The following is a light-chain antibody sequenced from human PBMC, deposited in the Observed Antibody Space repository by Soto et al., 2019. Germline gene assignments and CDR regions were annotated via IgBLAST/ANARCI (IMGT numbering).Light chain of an antibody. J-gene: IGKJ3*01. CDR3: QQLNSYPIT. Sequence: IQLTQSPSSLSASVGDRVTITCRASQGISSYLAWYQQKPGKAPKLLIYAASTLQSGVPSRFSGSGFGTDFTLTISSLQPEDFATYYCQQLNSYPITFGPGTKVDIK. CDR1: QGISSY. V-gene: IGKV1-9*01. CDR2: AAS.